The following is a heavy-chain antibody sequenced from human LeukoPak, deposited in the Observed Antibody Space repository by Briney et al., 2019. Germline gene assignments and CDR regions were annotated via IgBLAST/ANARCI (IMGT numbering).Heavy chain of an antibody. J-gene: IGHJ4*02. V-gene: IGHV1-46*01. CDR2: INPSGGST. CDR3: GRDFRDSLDY. CDR1: GYTFTSYY. Sequence: ASVKVSCKASGYTFTSYYMHWVRQAPGQGLEWMGIINPSGGSTSYAQKFQGRVTMTRDTSISTAYMELSRLRSDDTAVYYCGRDFRDSLDYWGQGTLVTVSS.